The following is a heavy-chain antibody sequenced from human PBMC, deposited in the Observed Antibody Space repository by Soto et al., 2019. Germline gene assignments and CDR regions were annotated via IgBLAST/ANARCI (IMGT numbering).Heavy chain of an antibody. Sequence: PGGSLRLSCAASGFTFSHYAMHWVRQAPGKGLEWVALMSYDGSNEYYADSVKGRFTISRDNSKNTLYLQMNSLRAEDTAVYYCARDRRDIVLVPAAAGDYYYYGMDVWGQGTTVTVSS. D-gene: IGHD2-2*01. CDR2: MSYDGSNE. CDR1: GFTFSHYA. V-gene: IGHV3-30*03. CDR3: ARDRRDIVLVPAAAGDYYYYGMDV. J-gene: IGHJ6*02.